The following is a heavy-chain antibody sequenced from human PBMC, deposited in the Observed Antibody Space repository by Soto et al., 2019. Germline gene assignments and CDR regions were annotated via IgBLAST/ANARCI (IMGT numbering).Heavy chain of an antibody. D-gene: IGHD1-26*01. Sequence: PSETLSLTCAVSGYPISSGYYWGWIRQPPGKGLEWIGSMYHSGSTDYNPSLKSQITISVDTSKNQFSLKLRSATAADTAVYYCVRDYSGSSFDYWGQGTLVTVSS. V-gene: IGHV4-38-2*02. J-gene: IGHJ4*02. CDR1: GYPISSGYY. CDR2: MYHSGST. CDR3: VRDYSGSSFDY.